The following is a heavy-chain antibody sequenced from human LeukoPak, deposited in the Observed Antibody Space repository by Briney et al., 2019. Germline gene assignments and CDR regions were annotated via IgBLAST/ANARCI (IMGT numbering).Heavy chain of an antibody. J-gene: IGHJ5*02. CDR2: IIPIFGTA. D-gene: IGHD2/OR15-2a*01. V-gene: IGHV1-69*13. Sequence: ASVKVSCKASGGTFSSYAISWVRQAPGQGLEWMGGIIPIFGTANYAQKFQGRVTITADESTSTAYMGLSSLRSEDTAVYYCARSQYYVGSWFDPWGQGTLVTVSS. CDR3: ARSQYYVGSWFDP. CDR1: GGTFSSYA.